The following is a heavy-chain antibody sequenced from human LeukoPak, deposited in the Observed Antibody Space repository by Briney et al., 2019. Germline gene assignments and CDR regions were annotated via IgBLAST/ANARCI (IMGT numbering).Heavy chain of an antibody. Sequence: SETLSLTCTVSGGSISSSSYYWGWIRQPPGKGLEWIGSICYSGSTYYNPSLKSRVTISVDTSKNQFSLKLSSVTAADTAVYYCARHEIVGATPFDYWGQGTLVTVSS. J-gene: IGHJ4*02. CDR2: ICYSGST. CDR1: GGSISSSSYY. V-gene: IGHV4-39*01. D-gene: IGHD1-26*01. CDR3: ARHEIVGATPFDY.